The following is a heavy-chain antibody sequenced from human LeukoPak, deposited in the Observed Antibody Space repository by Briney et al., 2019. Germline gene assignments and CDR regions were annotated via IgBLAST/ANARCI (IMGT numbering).Heavy chain of an antibody. V-gene: IGHV3-15*01. Sequence: GGSLRLSCAASGFTFSNAWMSWVRQAPGKGLEWVGRIKSKTDGGTTDYAAPVKGRFTISRDDSKNTLYLQMNSLKTEDTAVYYCTTATGVVPAAPDYWGQGTLVTVSS. CDR3: TTATGVVPAAPDY. J-gene: IGHJ4*02. CDR2: IKSKTDGGTT. D-gene: IGHD2-2*01. CDR1: GFTFSNAW.